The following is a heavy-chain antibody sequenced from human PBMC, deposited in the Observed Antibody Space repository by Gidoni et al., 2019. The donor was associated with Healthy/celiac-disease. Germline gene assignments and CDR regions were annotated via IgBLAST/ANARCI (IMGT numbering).Heavy chain of an antibody. CDR2: ISWDGGST. J-gene: IGHJ6*02. Sequence: EVQLVESGGVVVQPGGSLRLSCAASGFTFDDSTMHWVRQAPGKGLEWVSLISWDGGSTYYADSVKGRFTISRDNSKNSLYLQMNSLRTEDTALYYCAKDIEEGGGVVVPAAIDYYYYGMDVWGQGTTVTVSS. D-gene: IGHD2-2*01. CDR1: GFTFDDST. V-gene: IGHV3-43*01. CDR3: AKDIEEGGGVVVPAAIDYYYYGMDV.